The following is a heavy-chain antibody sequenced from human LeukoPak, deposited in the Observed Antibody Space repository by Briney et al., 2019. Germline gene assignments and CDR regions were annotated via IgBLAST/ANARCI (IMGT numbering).Heavy chain of an antibody. V-gene: IGHV3-66*01. CDR3: ARDTGYSSGWYYFDY. Sequence: GGSLRLSCAASGFTVSSNCMSWVRQAPGKGLEWVSVIYSGGSTYYADSVKGRFTISRDNSKNTLYLQMNSLRAEDTAVYYCARDTGYSSGWYYFDYWGQGTLVTVSS. CDR1: GFTVSSNC. CDR2: IYSGGST. D-gene: IGHD6-19*01. J-gene: IGHJ4*02.